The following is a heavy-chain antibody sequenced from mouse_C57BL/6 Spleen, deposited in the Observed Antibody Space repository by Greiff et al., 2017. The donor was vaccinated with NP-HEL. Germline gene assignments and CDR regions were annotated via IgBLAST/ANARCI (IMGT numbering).Heavy chain of an antibody. CDR3: ARASATVEERYAMDY. V-gene: IGHV1-81*01. CDR2: IYPRSGNT. Sequence: VQLQQSGAELVRPGASVKLSCKASGYTFTSSGISWVKQRTGQGLEWIGEIYPRSGNTYYNEKFKGKSTLTADKSSSTAYMELRSLTSEDTAVYFCARASATVEERYAMDYWGQGTSVTVSA. CDR1: GYTFTSSG. J-gene: IGHJ4*01. D-gene: IGHD1-1*01.